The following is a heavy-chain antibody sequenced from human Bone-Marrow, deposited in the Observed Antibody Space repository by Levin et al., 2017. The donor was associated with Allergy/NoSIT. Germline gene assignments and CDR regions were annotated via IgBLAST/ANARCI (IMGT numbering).Heavy chain of an antibody. D-gene: IGHD3-16*02. Sequence: PGGSLRLSCAASGFTFSSYSMNWVRQAPGKGLEWVSSISSSSSYIYYADSVKGRFTISRDNAKNSLYLQMNSLRAEDTAVYYCARLAVMITFGGVIVIRANDAFDIWGQGTMVTVSS. CDR1: GFTFSSYS. CDR3: ARLAVMITFGGVIVIRANDAFDI. CDR2: ISSSSSYI. J-gene: IGHJ3*02. V-gene: IGHV3-21*01.